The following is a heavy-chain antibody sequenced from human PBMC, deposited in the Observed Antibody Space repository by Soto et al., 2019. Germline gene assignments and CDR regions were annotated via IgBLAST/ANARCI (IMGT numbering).Heavy chain of an antibody. V-gene: IGHV1-2*02. CDR2: INPKSGGT. Sequence: ASVKVSCKASGDTFTANYIHWVRQAPGQGFEWMGWINPKSGGTKYPQKFQGRVTMTRDTSLSTVYMTLTRLTSDDTAVYYCARAMEKGGGSAGFDYWGQGTLVTVSS. J-gene: IGHJ4*02. CDR1: GDTFTANY. D-gene: IGHD1-26*01. CDR3: ARAMEKGGGSAGFDY.